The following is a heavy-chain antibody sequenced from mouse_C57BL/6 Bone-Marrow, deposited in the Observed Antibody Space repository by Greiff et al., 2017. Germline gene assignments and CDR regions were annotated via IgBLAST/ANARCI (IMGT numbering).Heavy chain of an antibody. D-gene: IGHD2-5*01. Sequence: QVQLQQPGAELVKPGASVKLSCKASGYTFTSYWMQWVKQRPGQGLEWIGEIDPSDSYTNYNQKFKGKATLTVDTSSSTAYMQLSSLTSEDSAVYYCAREGYSNYVFAYWGQGTLVTVSA. CDR2: IDPSDSYT. CDR3: AREGYSNYVFAY. J-gene: IGHJ3*01. CDR1: GYTFTSYW. V-gene: IGHV1-50*01.